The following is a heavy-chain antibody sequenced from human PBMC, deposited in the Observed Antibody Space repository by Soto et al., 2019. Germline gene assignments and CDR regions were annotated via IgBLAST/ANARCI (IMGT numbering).Heavy chain of an antibody. Sequence: SETLSLTCAVSGGSISSGGYSWSWIRQPPGKGLEWIGYIYHSGSTYYNPSLKSPVTRSVDRSKDQFSRKLSSVTAADTAGYYCAARPVVAATWWFDPWGQGTLVTVSS. CDR1: GGSISSGGYS. J-gene: IGHJ5*02. CDR2: IYHSGST. V-gene: IGHV4-30-2*01. CDR3: AARPVVAATWWFDP. D-gene: IGHD2-15*01.